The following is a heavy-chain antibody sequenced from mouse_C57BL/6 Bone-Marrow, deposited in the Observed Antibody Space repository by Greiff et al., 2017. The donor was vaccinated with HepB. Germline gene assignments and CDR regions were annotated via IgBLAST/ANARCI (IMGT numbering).Heavy chain of an antibody. D-gene: IGHD6-1*01. J-gene: IGHJ4*01. Sequence: EVQLQQSGPELVKPGASVKMSCKASGYTFTDYNMPWVKPSHGKRLEWIVYINPNNGGTSYNQKFKGKATLTVNKSSSTAYMELRSLTSEDSAVYYCASPLRRDYAMDYWGQGTSVTVSS. V-gene: IGHV1-22*01. CDR3: ASPLRRDYAMDY. CDR2: INPNNGGT. CDR1: GYTFTDYN.